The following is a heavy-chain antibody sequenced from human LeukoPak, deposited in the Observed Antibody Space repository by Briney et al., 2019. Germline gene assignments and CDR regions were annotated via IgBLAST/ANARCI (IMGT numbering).Heavy chain of an antibody. D-gene: IGHD3-22*01. V-gene: IGHV3-11*01. CDR1: GFTFSDYN. Sequence: GGSLRLSCAASGFTFSDYNMRWIRQAPGKGLEWVSSISRSGSTKYYADSVKGRFTISRDNAKNSLFLQMNSLRAEDTAIYYCAKGHRAGQPYYDNTGSGFDYWGQGILVTVSS. CDR3: AKGHRAGQPYYDNTGSGFDY. J-gene: IGHJ4*02. CDR2: ISRSGSTK.